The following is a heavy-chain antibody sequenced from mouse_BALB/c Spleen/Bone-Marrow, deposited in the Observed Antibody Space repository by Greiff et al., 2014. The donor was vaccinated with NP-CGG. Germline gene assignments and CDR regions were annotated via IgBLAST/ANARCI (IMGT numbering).Heavy chain of an antibody. D-gene: IGHD2-1*01. J-gene: IGHJ2*01. CDR1: GFTFSSYG. CDR3: ARGNCGNYVDYFDY. V-gene: IGHV5-6-3*01. Sequence: EVHLVESGGGLVQPGGSLKLSCAASGFTFSSYGMSWVRQTPDKRLELVASINSNGGSTYYPDSVKGRFTISRDNAKNTLSLQMSSLKSEDTAMYYCARGNCGNYVDYFDYWGQGTTLTVSS. CDR2: INSNGGST.